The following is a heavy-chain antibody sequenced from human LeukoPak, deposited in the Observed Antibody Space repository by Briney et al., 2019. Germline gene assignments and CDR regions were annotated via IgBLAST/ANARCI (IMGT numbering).Heavy chain of an antibody. CDR3: ARDSSPYCGDDCYFDAFDL. CDR1: EFPFGRYW. V-gene: IGHV3-7*03. CDR2: INRDGSKN. J-gene: IGHJ3*01. D-gene: IGHD2-21*02. Sequence: GGSLRLSCAASEFPFGRYWMTWVRQAPGKGLEWVANINRDGSKNHFVDSVKGRFTISRDNSKNFLYLQMNSLRAEDTAVYFCARDSSPYCGDDCYFDAFDLWGQGTMVTVSS.